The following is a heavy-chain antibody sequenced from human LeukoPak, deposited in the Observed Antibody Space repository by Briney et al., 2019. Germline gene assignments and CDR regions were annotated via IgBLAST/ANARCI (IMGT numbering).Heavy chain of an antibody. CDR3: ARVKRATDYYDSSGYYDYFDY. J-gene: IGHJ4*02. D-gene: IGHD3-22*01. Sequence: SETLSLTCSVSVGSISSSRYYWGWIRQPPGKGLEWIGSIYHSGSTYSNPSLQSRVTISGDTSKNQFSLKLSSVTVADTAVYYCARVKRATDYYDSSGYYDYFDYWGQGTLVTVSS. V-gene: IGHV4-39*07. CDR2: IYHSGST. CDR1: VGSISSSRYY.